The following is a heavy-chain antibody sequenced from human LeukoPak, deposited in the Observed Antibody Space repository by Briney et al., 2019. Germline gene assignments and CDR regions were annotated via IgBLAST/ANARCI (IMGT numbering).Heavy chain of an antibody. CDR2: IYSGGST. CDR1: GFTVSSNY. V-gene: IGHV3-66*01. D-gene: IGHD4-17*01. CDR3: ATTYMTTXTSANNDAFDI. J-gene: IGHJ3*02. Sequence: SGGSLRLSCAASGFTVSSNYMSWVRQAPGKGLEWVSVIYSGGSTYYADSVKGRFTISRDNSKNTLYLQMNSLRAEDTAVYYCATTYMTTXTSANNDAFDIWGQGTMVTVS.